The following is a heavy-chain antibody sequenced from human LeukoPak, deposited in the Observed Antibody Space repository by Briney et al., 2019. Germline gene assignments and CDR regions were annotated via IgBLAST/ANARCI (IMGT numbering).Heavy chain of an antibody. D-gene: IGHD1-26*01. CDR1: GYTFSSSYY. CDR3: ARGWAVGVRAGFDY. V-gene: IGHV1-46*03. Sequence: ASVKVSCKASGYTFSSSYYMHWVRQAPGQGLEWMGIINPSGGTTSYAQKFQGRVTVTRDTSTSTVYMELTSQRSEDTAVYYCARGWAVGVRAGFDYWGQGTLVTVSS. J-gene: IGHJ4*02. CDR2: INPSGGTT.